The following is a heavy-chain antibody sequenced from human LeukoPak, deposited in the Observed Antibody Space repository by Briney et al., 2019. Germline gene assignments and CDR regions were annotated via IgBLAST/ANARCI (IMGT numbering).Heavy chain of an antibody. CDR3: ARDKLQGATLFDY. CDR1: GFTFRTYW. Sequence: PGGSLRLSCAASGFTFRTYWMSWVRQAPGKGLEWVANIKQVGSENYYVDSVRGRFTISRDNAKNSLFLQMNSLRAEDTAVYYCARDKLQGATLFDYWGQGTLVTVSS. D-gene: IGHD1-26*01. CDR2: IKQVGSEN. V-gene: IGHV3-7*01. J-gene: IGHJ4*02.